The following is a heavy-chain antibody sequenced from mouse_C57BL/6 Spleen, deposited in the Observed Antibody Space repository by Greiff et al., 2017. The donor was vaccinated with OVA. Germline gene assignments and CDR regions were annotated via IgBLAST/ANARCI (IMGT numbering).Heavy chain of an antibody. Sequence: QVQLKESGPELVKPGASVKISCKASGYAFSSSWMDWVKQRPGKGLEWIGRIYPGDGDTNYNGKFKGKATLTADKSSSTAYMQLSSLTSEDSAVYFCARSGSNSWYFDVWGTGTTVTVSS. J-gene: IGHJ1*03. CDR2: IYPGDGDT. CDR3: ARSGSNSWYFDV. D-gene: IGHD2-5*01. V-gene: IGHV1-82*01. CDR1: GYAFSSSW.